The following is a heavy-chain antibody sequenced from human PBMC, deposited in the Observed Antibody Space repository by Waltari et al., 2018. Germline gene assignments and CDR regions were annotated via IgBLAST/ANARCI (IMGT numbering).Heavy chain of an antibody. CDR3: ARSDVMVPYAFDS. V-gene: IGHV4-30-4*08. J-gene: IGHJ4*02. CDR2: IYHSGIT. D-gene: IGHD2-2*01. Sequence: QVQLQESGPVLMKPSQTLSLTCTVSGDSVDSRNYYFNWLRQHPGKGLEWIGYIYHSGITKSSPSLKSRVALSLDRSNYQLSLELRSVTAADTAVYYCARSDVMVPYAFDSWGQGTLVTVSS. CDR1: GDSVDSRNYY.